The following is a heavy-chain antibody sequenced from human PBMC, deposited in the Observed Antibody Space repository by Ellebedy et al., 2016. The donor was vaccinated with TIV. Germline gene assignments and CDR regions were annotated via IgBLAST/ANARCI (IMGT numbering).Heavy chain of an antibody. J-gene: IGHJ1*01. D-gene: IGHD4-17*01. CDR1: ELPLSSCA. CDR3: AKFRGFLWLGDFTDD. V-gene: IGHV3-23*01. Sequence: PGGSLRLSCSAPELPLSSCAMGWVRHSPGRGLEWVSAIDGTGDGTFYADSVAGRFTVSRDNSKNTLYLQMNSLRVEDTAVYYCAKFRGFLWLGDFTDDWGQGTSVTVSS. CDR2: IDGTGDGT.